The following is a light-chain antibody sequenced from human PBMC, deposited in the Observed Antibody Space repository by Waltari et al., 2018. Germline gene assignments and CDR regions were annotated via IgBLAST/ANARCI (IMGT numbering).Light chain of an antibody. CDR1: NIGSKG. CDR2: YDS. Sequence: SYVLTQPPSVSVAPGKTARIACGGDNIGSKGVHWYQQQSGQAPILIIYYDSDRPSGIPERFSGSNSGNTATLTISRVEAGDEADYYCHVWDRSNGQYVFGPGTKVTVL. V-gene: IGLV3-21*04. CDR3: HVWDRSNGQYV. J-gene: IGLJ1*01.